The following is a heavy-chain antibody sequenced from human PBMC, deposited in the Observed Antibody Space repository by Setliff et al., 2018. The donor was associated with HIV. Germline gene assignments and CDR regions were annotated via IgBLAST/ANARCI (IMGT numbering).Heavy chain of an antibody. CDR1: GFTFRNYK. J-gene: IGHJ6*02. V-gene: IGHV3-21*01. CDR2: ISIGSGGAI. Sequence: PGGSLRLYCAASGFTFRNYKMNWVRQAPGRGLEWVSSISIGSGGAIDYADSVQGRFTISRDNSKNSLYLQMNSLRVEDTAVYYCARDYLYYNLYNGSPVYGMDVWGQGTTVTVSS. CDR3: ARDYLYYNLYNGSPVYGMDV. D-gene: IGHD3-3*01.